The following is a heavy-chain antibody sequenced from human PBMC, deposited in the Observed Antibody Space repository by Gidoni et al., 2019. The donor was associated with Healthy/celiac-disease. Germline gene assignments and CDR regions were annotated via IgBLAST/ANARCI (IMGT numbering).Heavy chain of an antibody. Sequence: EVQLVESGGGLVKPGGSLRRSCAASGFTFSSYSMNWVRQAPGKGLEWVSSISSSSSYIYYADSVKGRFTISRDNAKNSLYLQMNSLRAEDTAVYYCARDFYYDSSGYYGDPFDYWGQGTLVTVSS. D-gene: IGHD3-22*01. CDR3: ARDFYYDSSGYYGDPFDY. CDR1: GFTFSSYS. CDR2: ISSSSSYI. J-gene: IGHJ4*02. V-gene: IGHV3-21*01.